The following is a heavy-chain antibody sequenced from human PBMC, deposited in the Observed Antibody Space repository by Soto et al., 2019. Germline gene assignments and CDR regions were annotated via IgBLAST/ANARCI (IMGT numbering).Heavy chain of an antibody. CDR2: IKTDGRII. Sequence: GGSLRPSCAASGCTFSSNWTHWVRNAPGKGLVWDARIKTDGRIISYADSVKGRFTISRDHAKNTLYLQMHSLRVEDTAVYYCARDVLVISAHWGQGTLVTVSS. CDR1: GCTFSSNW. CDR3: ARDVLVISAH. V-gene: IGHV3-74*01. J-gene: IGHJ4*02. D-gene: IGHD6-13*01.